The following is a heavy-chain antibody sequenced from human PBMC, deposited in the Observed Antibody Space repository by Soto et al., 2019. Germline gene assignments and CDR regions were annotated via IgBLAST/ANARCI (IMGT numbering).Heavy chain of an antibody. CDR2: IKSKTDGGTT. CDR1: GFTFSNAW. Sequence: PGGSLRLCCAASGFTFSNAWMSWVRQAPGKGLEWVGRIKSKTDGGTTDYAAPVKGRFTISRDDSKNTLYLQMNSLKTEDTAVYYCTTADTAMVPYYYYGMDVWGQGTTVTVSS. V-gene: IGHV3-15*07. J-gene: IGHJ6*02. D-gene: IGHD5-18*01. CDR3: TTADTAMVPYYYYGMDV.